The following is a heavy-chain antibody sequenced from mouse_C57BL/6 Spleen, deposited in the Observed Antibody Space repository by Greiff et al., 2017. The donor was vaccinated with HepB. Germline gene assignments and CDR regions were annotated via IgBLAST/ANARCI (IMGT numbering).Heavy chain of an antibody. V-gene: IGHV1-69*01. CDR2: IDPSDSYT. D-gene: IGHD1-1*01. CDR1: GYTFTSYW. J-gene: IGHJ3*01. Sequence: QVQLQQPGAELVMPGASVKLSCKASGYTFTSYWMHWVKQRPGQGLEWIGEIDPSDSYTNYNQKFKCKSTLTVDKSSSTAYRQLSSLTSEDSAVYYCARNYGSSPEAWFAYWGQGTLVTVSA. CDR3: ARNYGSSPEAWFAY.